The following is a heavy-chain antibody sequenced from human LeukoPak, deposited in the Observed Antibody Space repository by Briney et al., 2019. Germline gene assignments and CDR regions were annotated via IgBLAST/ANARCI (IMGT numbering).Heavy chain of an antibody. Sequence: GESLQISCKGSGYSFTNYWIGWVRQMPGKGLEWMGIIYPGDSDSRYSPSFQGQVTISADNSISTAYLQWSSLKPSDTAIYYCARPESYYYGSGSYVYWGQGTLVTVSS. CDR1: GYSFTNYW. D-gene: IGHD3-10*01. CDR2: IYPGDSDS. CDR3: ARPESYYYGSGSYVY. V-gene: IGHV5-51*01. J-gene: IGHJ4*02.